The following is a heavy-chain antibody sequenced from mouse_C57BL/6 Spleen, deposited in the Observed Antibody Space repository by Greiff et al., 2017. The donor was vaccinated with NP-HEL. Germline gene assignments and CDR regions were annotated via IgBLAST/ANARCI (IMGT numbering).Heavy chain of an antibody. J-gene: IGHJ2*01. CDR1: GYTFTDYN. D-gene: IGHD2-3*01. Sequence: VQLQQSGPELVKPGASVKMSCMASGYTFTDYNMHWVKQSHGKSLEWIGYINPNNGGTSYNPKLKRKATLTVTKSSSTAYMELRRLTSEDSAVYDCARSADGYYDYFDYWGQGTTRTVSS. CDR2: INPNNGGT. CDR3: ARSADGYYDYFDY. V-gene: IGHV1-22*01.